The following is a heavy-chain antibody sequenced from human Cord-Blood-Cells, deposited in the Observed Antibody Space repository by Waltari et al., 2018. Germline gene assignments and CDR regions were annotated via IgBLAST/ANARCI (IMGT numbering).Heavy chain of an antibody. CDR1: GGTFSSYA. J-gene: IGHJ4*02. CDR2: IIPILGIA. D-gene: IGHD3-16*01. CDR3: ARGSVVGYDYVWGSYYFDY. V-gene: IGHV1-69*04. Sequence: QVQLVQSGAEVKKPGSSVTVSCKASGGTFSSYALSWLRQAHGPGLEWMGGIIPILGIANYAQKFQGRVTITADESTSTAYMELSSLRSEDTAVYYWARGSVVGYDYVWGSYYFDYWGQGTLVTVSS.